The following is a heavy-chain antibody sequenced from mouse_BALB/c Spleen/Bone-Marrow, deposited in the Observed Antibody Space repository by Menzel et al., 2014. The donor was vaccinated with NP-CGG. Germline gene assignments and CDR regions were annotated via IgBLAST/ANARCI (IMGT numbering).Heavy chain of an antibody. CDR3: VRSGYGYYAMDY. V-gene: IGHV1-9*01. D-gene: IGHD2-2*01. Sequence: QVQLQQSGAELMKPGASVKISCKATGYTFSNYWIEWIKQRPGHGLEWIGEILPGGGSTKYNEKFKDKATFTADTSSKTAYMQLSSLTSEDSAVYYCVRSGYGYYAMDYWGQGTSVTVSS. J-gene: IGHJ4*01. CDR1: GYTFSNYW. CDR2: ILPGGGST.